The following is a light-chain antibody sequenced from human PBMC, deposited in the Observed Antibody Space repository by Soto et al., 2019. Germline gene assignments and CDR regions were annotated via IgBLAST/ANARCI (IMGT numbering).Light chain of an antibody. CDR3: QQYNNWPPGT. J-gene: IGKJ1*01. CDR2: GAS. V-gene: IGKV3-15*01. CDR1: QSVSSN. Sequence: EIVLTQSPGTLSLSPGERATLSCRASQSVSSNLAWYQQKPGQAPRLLIYGASTRATGIPARFSGSGSGTEFTLIISSLQSEDFAVYYCQQYNNWPPGTFGQGTKVDIK.